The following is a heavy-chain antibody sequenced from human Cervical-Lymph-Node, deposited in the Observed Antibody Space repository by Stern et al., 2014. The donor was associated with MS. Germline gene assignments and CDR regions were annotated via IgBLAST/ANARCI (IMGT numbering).Heavy chain of an antibody. CDR1: GGTFNNYA. J-gene: IGHJ5*02. Sequence: QLVQSGAEVKKPGSSVKVSCKASGGTFNNYAMNRVRQAPGQGLEWMGGIIPVFDTTIYAQKFQGRVTIPADESTSTAYMELSSLRSEDTAVYYCVRTTHLLHPSGSWGQGTLITVSS. D-gene: IGHD1-26*01. CDR3: VRTTHLLHPSGS. CDR2: IIPVFDTT. V-gene: IGHV1-69*01.